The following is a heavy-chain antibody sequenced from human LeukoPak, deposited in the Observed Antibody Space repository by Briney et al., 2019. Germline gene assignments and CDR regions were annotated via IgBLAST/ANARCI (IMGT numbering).Heavy chain of an antibody. CDR3: ARHHDGGPKLRLDF. CDR2: FHYSGST. Sequence: SETLSLTCRVSGASVSNYYWSWIRQSPRKGLEWIGFFHYSGSTNYNPSPNSRVTTSIDTSMNQLSLTLVSVTAADTAVYFCARHHDGGPKLRLDFWGLGVLVTVSS. J-gene: IGHJ4*02. D-gene: IGHD2-15*01. CDR1: GASVSNYY. V-gene: IGHV4-59*08.